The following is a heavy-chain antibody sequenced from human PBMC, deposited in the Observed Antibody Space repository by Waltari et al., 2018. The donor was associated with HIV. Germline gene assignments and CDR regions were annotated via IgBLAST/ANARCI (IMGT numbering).Heavy chain of an antibody. CDR1: GYSFTSYW. V-gene: IGHV5-51*01. D-gene: IGHD1-26*01. J-gene: IGHJ4*02. CDR3: ARQESIVGGTGWHPFDY. CDR2: MYPVDSDT. Sequence: EVQLVQSGAEVKKPGESLQISCKGSGYSFTSYWIGWVRQMPGQGLEWMGIMYPVDSDTRYRPSFQGQVTISADKSISTAYLQGSSLKASDTAMYYCARQESIVGGTGWHPFDYWGQGTLVTVSS.